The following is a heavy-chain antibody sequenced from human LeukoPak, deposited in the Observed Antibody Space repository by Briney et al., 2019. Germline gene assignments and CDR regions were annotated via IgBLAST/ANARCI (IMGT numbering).Heavy chain of an antibody. CDR1: GYTFTNYD. V-gene: IGHV1-8*01. J-gene: IGHJ6*03. Sequence: ASVKVSCKASGYTFTNYDVNWVRQATGQGLEWMGWMNPNSGNTGYAQKFQGRITMTKNTSITTAYMDLSSLTSEDTAVYYCARALSWTTESYYYMDVWGKGTTVTASS. CDR3: ARALSWTTESYYYMDV. CDR2: MNPNSGNT. D-gene: IGHD1-1*01.